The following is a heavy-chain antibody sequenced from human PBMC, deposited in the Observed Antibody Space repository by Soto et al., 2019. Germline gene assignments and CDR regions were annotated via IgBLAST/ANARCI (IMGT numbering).Heavy chain of an antibody. D-gene: IGHD5-18*01. CDR3: AKTSSGYSYGGARQATDSPA. V-gene: IGHV3-23*01. CDR2: ISGSGGST. CDR1: GFTFSSYA. Sequence: EVQLLESGGGLVQPGGSLRLSCAASGFTFSSYAMSWVRQAPGKGLEWVSAISGSGGSTYYADSVKGRFTISRDNSKNTLYLQMNSLRAEDTAVYYCAKTSSGYSYGGARQATDSPAWGQGTLVTVSS. J-gene: IGHJ4*02.